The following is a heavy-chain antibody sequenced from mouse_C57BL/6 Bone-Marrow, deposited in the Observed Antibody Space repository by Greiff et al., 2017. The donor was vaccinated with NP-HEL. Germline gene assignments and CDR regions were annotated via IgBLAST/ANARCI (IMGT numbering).Heavy chain of an antibody. D-gene: IGHD1-1*01. Sequence: EVKLMESGPGMVKPSQSLSLTCTVTGYSITSGYDWHWIRHFPGNKLEWMGYISYGGSTNYNPSLKSRISITHDTSKNHFFLKWNPVTTEDTATYDGAREARYYYGSVYAMDYWGQGTSVTVSA. CDR1: GYSITSGYD. CDR3: AREARYYYGSVYAMDY. J-gene: IGHJ4*01. CDR2: ISYGGST. V-gene: IGHV3-1*01.